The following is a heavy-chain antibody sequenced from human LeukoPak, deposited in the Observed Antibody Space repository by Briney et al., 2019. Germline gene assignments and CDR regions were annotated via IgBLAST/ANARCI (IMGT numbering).Heavy chain of an antibody. Sequence: ASVKVSCKASGYTFTGYYMHWVRQAPGQGLQWMGWINPNSGDTNYAQRFQGRVTMTRDTSISTAYMELSRLRSDDTAVYYCASEGLLGYCTHGVCSLDYWGQGTLVTASS. CDR1: GYTFTGYY. CDR2: INPNSGDT. CDR3: ASEGLLGYCTHGVCSLDY. J-gene: IGHJ4*02. D-gene: IGHD2-8*01. V-gene: IGHV1-2*02.